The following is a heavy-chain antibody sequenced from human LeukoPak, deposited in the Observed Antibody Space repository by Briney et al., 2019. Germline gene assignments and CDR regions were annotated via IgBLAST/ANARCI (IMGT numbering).Heavy chain of an antibody. CDR2: INHSGST. D-gene: IGHD2-15*01. V-gene: IGHV4-34*01. Sequence: SETLSLTCAVYGGSFSGCYWSWIRQPPGKGLEWIGEINHSGSTNYNPSLKSRVTISVDTSKNQFSLKLSSVTAADTAVYYCALRSRLRGWFDPWGQGTLVTVSS. J-gene: IGHJ5*02. CDR1: GGSFSGCY. CDR3: ALRSRLRGWFDP.